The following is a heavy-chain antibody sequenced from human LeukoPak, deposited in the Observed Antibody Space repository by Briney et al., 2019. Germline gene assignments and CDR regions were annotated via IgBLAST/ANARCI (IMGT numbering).Heavy chain of an antibody. CDR2: IYYSGST. CDR3: ARVALRTNYYFDY. V-gene: IGHV4-59*12. CDR1: GGSISSYY. Sequence: SETLSPTCTVSGGSISSYYWSWIRQPPGKGLEWIGSIYYSGSTYYNPSLKSRVTISVDTSKNQFSLKLSSVTAADTAVYYCARVALRTNYYFDYWGQGTLVTVSS. J-gene: IGHJ4*02. D-gene: IGHD1-14*01.